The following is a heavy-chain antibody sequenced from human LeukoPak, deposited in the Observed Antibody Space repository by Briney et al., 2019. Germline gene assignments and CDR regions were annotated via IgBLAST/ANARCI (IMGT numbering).Heavy chain of an antibody. V-gene: IGHV3-53*01. CDR1: GFSFSSDI. D-gene: IGHD5-12*01. Sequence: GGSLRLSCAASGFSFSSDIMSWVRQAPGKGLEWVSVIHSGGTTNYADSVQGRFTISRDNSKTTVYLHMNSLRAEDTAVYYCARDSDSGYGPFASWGQGTLVTVSS. J-gene: IGHJ4*02. CDR2: IHSGGTT. CDR3: ARDSDSGYGPFAS.